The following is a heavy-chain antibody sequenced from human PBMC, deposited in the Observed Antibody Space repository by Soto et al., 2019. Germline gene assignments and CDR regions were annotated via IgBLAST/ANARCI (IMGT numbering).Heavy chain of an antibody. V-gene: IGHV4-31*03. CDR2: FYYSGST. Sequence: SPPCTVSGGSISSGGFSWRWFRQHPGKGVEWIGSFYYSGSTYYNPALTSRVTISVDTSKNQFSLKLTSVTAGDTAVYYCARSVFPWGQGTLVTVSS. J-gene: IGHJ5*02. CDR3: ARSVFP. CDR1: GGSISSGGFS.